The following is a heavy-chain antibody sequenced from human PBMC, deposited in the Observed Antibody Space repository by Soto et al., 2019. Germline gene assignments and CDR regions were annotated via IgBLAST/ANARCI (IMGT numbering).Heavy chain of an antibody. Sequence: GGSLRLSCAASGFAFGRYWMHWVGQAPGKGLVWVARINSDGSTTTYADSVKGRFTISRDNAKNTLYLQMNSLSAEDTAVYYGATVATGSYDWFDSWGKGSMVNVAS. CDR3: ATVATGSYDWFDS. J-gene: IGHJ5*01. V-gene: IGHV3-74*03. CDR2: INSDGSTT. D-gene: IGHD1-26*01. CDR1: GFAFGRYW.